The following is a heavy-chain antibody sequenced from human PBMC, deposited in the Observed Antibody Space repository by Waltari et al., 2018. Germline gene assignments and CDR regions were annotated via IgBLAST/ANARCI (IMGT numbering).Heavy chain of an antibody. CDR2: MDTKSENT. CDR1: GYTFTGYD. J-gene: IGHJ4*02. V-gene: IGHV1-8*03. CDR3: ARASWDHGSGSYSLDY. D-gene: IGHD3-10*01. Sequence: QVHLVQSGAEVKQPGASVKVSCKASGYTFTGYDINWVRQATGQGLEWMGWMDTKSENTGYAQKFQGKVTITRDTSISTAYMELSSLRSEDTAVYYCARASWDHGSGSYSLDYWGPGTLVTVSS.